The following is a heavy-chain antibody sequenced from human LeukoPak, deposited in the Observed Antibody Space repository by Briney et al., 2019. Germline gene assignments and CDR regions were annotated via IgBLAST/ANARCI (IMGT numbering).Heavy chain of an antibody. D-gene: IGHD3-3*01. Sequence: GGSLRLSCAASGFTFSSYAMSWVRQAPGKGLEWVSAISGSGGSTYYADSVKGRFTISRDNSKNTLYLQMNSLKTEDTAVYYCTTERTYYDFWSGYQNWFDPWGQGTLVTVSS. CDR3: TTERTYYDFWSGYQNWFDP. J-gene: IGHJ5*02. CDR1: GFTFSSYA. CDR2: ISGSGGST. V-gene: IGHV3-23*01.